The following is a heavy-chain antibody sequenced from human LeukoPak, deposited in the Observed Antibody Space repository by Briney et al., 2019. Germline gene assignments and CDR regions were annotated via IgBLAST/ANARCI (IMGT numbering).Heavy chain of an antibody. V-gene: IGHV4-59*08. Sequence: SETLSLTCPVSGGSISSYYWSWIGQPPGKGLEWIGYIYYSGSTNYNPSLKSRVTISVDTSKNQFSLKLSSVTAADTAVYYCARRQRGYSFDYWGQGTLVTVSS. J-gene: IGHJ4*02. CDR3: ARRQRGYSFDY. D-gene: IGHD5-12*01. CDR2: IYYSGST. CDR1: GGSISSYY.